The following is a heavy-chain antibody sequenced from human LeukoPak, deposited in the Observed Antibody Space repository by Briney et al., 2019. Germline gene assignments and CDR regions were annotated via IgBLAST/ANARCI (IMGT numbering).Heavy chain of an antibody. CDR2: ISSSSSTI. J-gene: IGHJ5*02. CDR1: GFTFSSYS. D-gene: IGHD4-17*01. V-gene: IGHV3-48*01. Sequence: TGGSLRLSCAASGFTFSSYSMNWVRQAPGKGLEWVSYISSSSSTIYYADSVKGRFTISRDNAKNSLYLQMNSLRAEDTAVYYCVREPEGVYGDSQGSHWFDPWGQGTLVTVSS. CDR3: VREPEGVYGDSQGSHWFDP.